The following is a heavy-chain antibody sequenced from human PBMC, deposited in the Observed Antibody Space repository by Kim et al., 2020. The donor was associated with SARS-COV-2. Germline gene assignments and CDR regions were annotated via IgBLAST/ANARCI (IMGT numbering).Heavy chain of an antibody. CDR2: ITYSETTK. J-gene: IGHJ3*02. Sequence: GGSLRLSCSASGFIFSVFPLPWVRQAPGKGLEWVAIITYSETTKYSEDALGRLFITCSNYTDMSYLHLNNELTDDNAVFYCATETSEYNSHLFD. CDR3: ATETSEYNSHLFD. D-gene: IGHD4-4*01. V-gene: IGHV3-30*04. CDR1: GFIFSVFP.